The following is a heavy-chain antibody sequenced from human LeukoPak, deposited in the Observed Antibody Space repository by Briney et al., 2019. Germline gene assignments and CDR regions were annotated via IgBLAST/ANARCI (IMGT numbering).Heavy chain of an antibody. CDR2: ISAYNGNT. J-gene: IGHJ4*02. Sequence: ASVKVSCKASGYTFISYGISWVRQAPGQGLEWMGWISAYNGNTNYAQKLQGRVTMTTDTSTSTAYMELKSLRSDDTAVYYCARAADNWGASYFDYWGQGTLVTVSS. V-gene: IGHV1-18*01. CDR3: ARAADNWGASYFDY. D-gene: IGHD7-27*01. CDR1: GYTFISYG.